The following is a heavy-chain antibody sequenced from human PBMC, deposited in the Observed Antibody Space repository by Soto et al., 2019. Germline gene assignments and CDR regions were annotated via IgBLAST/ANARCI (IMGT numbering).Heavy chain of an antibody. CDR2: IIPIFGTA. J-gene: IGHJ4*02. CDR1: GGTFSSYA. D-gene: IGHD5-18*01. CDR3: ARGTSDTAMAPYYFDY. Sequence: VQLVQSGAEVKKPGSSVKVSCKASGGTFSSYAISWVRQAPGQGLEWMGGIIPIFGTANYAQKFQGRVTITADKSTSTAYMEMSSLRSEDTAVYYCARGTSDTAMAPYYFDYWGQGTLVTVSS. V-gene: IGHV1-69*06.